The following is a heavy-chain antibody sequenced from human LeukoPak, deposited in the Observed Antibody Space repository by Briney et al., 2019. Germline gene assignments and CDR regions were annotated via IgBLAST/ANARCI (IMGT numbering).Heavy chain of an antibody. J-gene: IGHJ4*02. Sequence: GGSLGLSCAASGLTFSDYHMSWIRQAPGKGLEWVSHISDNGRTKYYANSVQGRFTASRDNAKNSLYLQMNSLRADDTAVYYCATVHFGYFTFWGQGTLVPVSS. CDR1: GLTFSDYH. V-gene: IGHV3-11*01. D-gene: IGHD3-3*01. CDR3: ATVHFGYFTF. CDR2: ISDNGRTK.